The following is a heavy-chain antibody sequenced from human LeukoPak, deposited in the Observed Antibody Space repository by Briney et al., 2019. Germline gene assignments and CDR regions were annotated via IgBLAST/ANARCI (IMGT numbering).Heavy chain of an antibody. CDR3: ARLSNYDSSGYLVWYFDY. Sequence: GSVKVSCKASGYTFTSYDINWVRQATGQGLEWMGWMNPNSGNTGYAQKFQGRVTMTRNTSISTAYMELSSLRSEDTAVYYCARLSNYDSSGYLVWYFDYWGQGTLVTVSS. V-gene: IGHV1-8*01. CDR2: MNPNSGNT. D-gene: IGHD3-22*01. J-gene: IGHJ4*02. CDR1: GYTFTSYD.